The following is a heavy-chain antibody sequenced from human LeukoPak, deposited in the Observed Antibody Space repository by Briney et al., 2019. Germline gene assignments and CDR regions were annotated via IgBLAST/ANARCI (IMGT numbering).Heavy chain of an antibody. D-gene: IGHD1-26*01. Sequence: SQTLSLTCTGSGGSSSNGGYDWSWIRQPPGKGLEWIGYIYHSGSTYYNPSLKSRVTISVDRSKNQFSLKLSSVTAADTAVYYCARGSRWELLGHYFDYWGQGTLVTVSS. V-gene: IGHV4-30-2*01. CDR2: IYHSGST. J-gene: IGHJ4*02. CDR1: GGSSSNGGYD. CDR3: ARGSRWELLGHYFDY.